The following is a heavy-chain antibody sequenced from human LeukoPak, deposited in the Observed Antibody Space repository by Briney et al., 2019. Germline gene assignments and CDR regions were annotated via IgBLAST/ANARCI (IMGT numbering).Heavy chain of an antibody. Sequence: PSETLSLTCAVSGGSISSGGYSWSWIRQPPGKGLEWIGYIYHSGSTYYNPSLESRVTISVDRSKNQFSLKLSSVTAADTAVYYCARFRAGNRRYYFDYWGQGTLVTVSS. D-gene: IGHD1-14*01. J-gene: IGHJ4*02. V-gene: IGHV4-30-2*01. CDR3: ARFRAGNRRYYFDY. CDR1: GGSISSGGYS. CDR2: IYHSGST.